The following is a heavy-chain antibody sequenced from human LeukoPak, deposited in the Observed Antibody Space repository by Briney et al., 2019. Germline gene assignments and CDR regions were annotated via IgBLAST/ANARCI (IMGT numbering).Heavy chain of an antibody. V-gene: IGHV4-4*09. D-gene: IGHD2-2*01. CDR2: IYTSGST. CDR1: GDSISNYY. J-gene: IGHJ3*02. Sequence: SETLSLTCTVSGDSISNYYWSWVRQPPGKGLEWIGYIYTSGSTSYNPSLKSRITTSVDTSKNQFSMKLSSLTAADTAVYYCAGTPYCSRDNCYLFYNGNDGFDIWGQGTKVTVSS. CDR3: AGTPYCSRDNCYLFYNGNDGFDI.